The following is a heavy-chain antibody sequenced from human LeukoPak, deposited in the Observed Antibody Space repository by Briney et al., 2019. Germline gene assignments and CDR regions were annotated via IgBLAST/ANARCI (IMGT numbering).Heavy chain of an antibody. Sequence: LVKVSCKASGGTFSSYAISWVRQAPGQGLEWMGGIIPIFGTANYAQKFQGRVTITADESTSTAYMELSSLRSEDTAVYYCAMTTVLKVDYWGQGTLVTVSS. V-gene: IGHV1-69*13. CDR1: GGTFSSYA. CDR3: AMTTVLKVDY. J-gene: IGHJ4*02. CDR2: IIPIFGTA. D-gene: IGHD4-11*01.